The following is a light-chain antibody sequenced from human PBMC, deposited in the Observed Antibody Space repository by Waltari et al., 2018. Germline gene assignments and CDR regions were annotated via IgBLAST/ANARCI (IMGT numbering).Light chain of an antibody. Sequence: SYELTQPPSVSVSPGQTATIPCSATKLEDKYVCWYQQKPGQSPVLVIYQDSKRPPGIPERFSGSNSWNTATLTISGTQPLDEADYYCQTWDDTTVFGSGTRISVL. J-gene: IGLJ1*01. CDR2: QDS. V-gene: IGLV3-1*01. CDR3: QTWDDTTV. CDR1: KLEDKY.